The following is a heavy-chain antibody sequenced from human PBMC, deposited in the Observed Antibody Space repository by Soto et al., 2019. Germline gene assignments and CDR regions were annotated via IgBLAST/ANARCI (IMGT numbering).Heavy chain of an antibody. CDR2: IIPNFGTT. V-gene: IGHV1-69*05. Sequence: SVKVSCKASGGTFSSYAISWVRQAPGQGLEWMGGIIPNFGTTNYAQKFQGRVTMTTDTSISTAYMELSRLRSDDTVVYYCARGLDFWSGRPDDAFDIWGQGTMVTVSS. J-gene: IGHJ3*02. CDR1: GGTFSSYA. CDR3: ARGLDFWSGRPDDAFDI. D-gene: IGHD3-3*01.